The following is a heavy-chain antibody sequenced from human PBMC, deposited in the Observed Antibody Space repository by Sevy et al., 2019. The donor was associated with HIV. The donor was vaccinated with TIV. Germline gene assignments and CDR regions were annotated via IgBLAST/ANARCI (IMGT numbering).Heavy chain of an antibody. D-gene: IGHD5-12*01. J-gene: IGHJ5*02. CDR2: MSYDGFSA. CDR1: GFRFSDHA. V-gene: IGHV3-30*04. Sequence: GGSLRLSCAASGFRFSDHALHWVRQAPGKGLEWLGVMSYDGFSASYADSVKGPFIISRDNSKNTLYLQMNSLRAEDTAVYYCAKAKSAMATIFWFDPWGQGTLVTVSS. CDR3: AKAKSAMATIFWFDP.